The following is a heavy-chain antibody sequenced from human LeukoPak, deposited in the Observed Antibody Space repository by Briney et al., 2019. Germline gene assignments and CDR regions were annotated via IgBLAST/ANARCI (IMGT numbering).Heavy chain of an antibody. CDR1: GFTFSSYW. V-gene: IGHV3-7*01. CDR3: AREVVTDFDY. Sequence: GGSLRLSCVASGFTFSSYWMSWVRQAPGKGLEWVANIKQDGSEKYYVDSVKGRFTISRDNAKNSLYLQMNSLRAEDTAVYYCAREVVTDFDYWGQGTLVTVSS. CDR2: IKQDGSEK. J-gene: IGHJ4*02. D-gene: IGHD3-22*01.